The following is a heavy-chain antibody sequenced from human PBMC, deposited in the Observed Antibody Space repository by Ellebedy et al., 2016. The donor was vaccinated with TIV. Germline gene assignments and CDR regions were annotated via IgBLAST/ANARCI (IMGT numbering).Heavy chain of an antibody. CDR3: AKAVSGWRYNWFDP. J-gene: IGHJ5*02. Sequence: GGSLRLXXAASGFTFSNYAMTWVRQAPGKGLEWVSGIGDTAHNTYYVDSVKGRFTISRDNSGNTLYLQMNSLRAEDTAVYYCAKAVSGWRYNWFDPWGQGTLVTVSS. D-gene: IGHD3-3*01. V-gene: IGHV3-23*01. CDR2: IGDTAHNT. CDR1: GFTFSNYA.